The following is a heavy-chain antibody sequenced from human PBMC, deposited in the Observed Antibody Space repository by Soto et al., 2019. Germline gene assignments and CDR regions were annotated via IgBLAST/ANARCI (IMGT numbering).Heavy chain of an antibody. CDR1: GFSLSTSGVG. Sequence: SGPSCEPTQTLTLTCTFSGFSLSTSGVGVGWIRQPPGKALEWLALIYWNDDKRYSPSLKSRLTITKDTSKNQVVLTMTNMDPVDTATYYCAHRKIFGVVNPHWFDPWGQGTLVTVSS. CDR3: AHRKIFGVVNPHWFDP. CDR2: IYWNDDK. D-gene: IGHD3-3*01. J-gene: IGHJ5*02. V-gene: IGHV2-5*01.